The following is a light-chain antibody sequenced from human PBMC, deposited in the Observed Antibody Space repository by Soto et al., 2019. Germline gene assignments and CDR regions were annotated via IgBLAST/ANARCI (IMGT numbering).Light chain of an antibody. CDR3: SSYAGSNNFV. Sequence: QSALTQPPSASGSPGQSVTISFTGTSSDVGGYNYVSWCQQHPGKPPKLIIYEVSKRPSGVPDRFFGSKSGNTASLTVSGLQAEDEADYYCSSYAGSNNFVFGTGTKVTVL. V-gene: IGLV2-8*01. CDR2: EVS. J-gene: IGLJ1*01. CDR1: SSDVGGYNY.